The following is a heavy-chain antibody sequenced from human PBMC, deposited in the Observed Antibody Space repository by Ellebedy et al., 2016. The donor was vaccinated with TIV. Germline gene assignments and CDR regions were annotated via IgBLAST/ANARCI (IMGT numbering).Heavy chain of an antibody. CDR1: GGTFSSYA. CDR3: ARDTADYYDSRNDAFDI. CDR2: ISAYNGNT. J-gene: IGHJ3*02. Sequence: AASVKVSCKASGGTFSSYAISWVRQAPGQGLEWMGWISAYNGNTNYAQKLQGRVTMTTDTSTSTAYMELRSLRSDDTAVYYCARDTADYYDSRNDAFDIWGQGTMVTVSS. D-gene: IGHD3-22*01. V-gene: IGHV1-18*01.